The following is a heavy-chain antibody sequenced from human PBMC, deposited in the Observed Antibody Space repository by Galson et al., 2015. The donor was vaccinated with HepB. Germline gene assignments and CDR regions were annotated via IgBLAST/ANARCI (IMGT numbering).Heavy chain of an antibody. V-gene: IGHV1-58*01. D-gene: IGHD6-19*01. J-gene: IGHJ6*02. CDR1: GFTFTSSA. Sequence: SVKVSCKASGFTFTSSAVQWVRQARGQRLEWIGWIVVGSGNTNYAQKFQERVTITRDMSTSTAYMELSSLRSEDTAVYYCAAGPGYSSGWGYYYGMDVWGQGTTVTVSS. CDR2: IVVGSGNT. CDR3: AAGPGYSSGWGYYYGMDV.